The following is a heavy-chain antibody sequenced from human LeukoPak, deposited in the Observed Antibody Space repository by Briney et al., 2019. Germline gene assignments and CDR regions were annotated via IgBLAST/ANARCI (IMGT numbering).Heavy chain of an antibody. V-gene: IGHV3-23*01. D-gene: IGHD6-25*01. Sequence: PGGSLRLSCAASGFTFSSYAMSWVRQAPGKGLEWVSAISGSGGSTYYADSVKGRFTISRDNSKNTLYLQMNSLRAEDSAVYYCAKDLGGSSVAFDIWGQGTMVTVSS. CDR1: GFTFSSYA. CDR2: ISGSGGST. J-gene: IGHJ3*02. CDR3: AKDLGGSSVAFDI.